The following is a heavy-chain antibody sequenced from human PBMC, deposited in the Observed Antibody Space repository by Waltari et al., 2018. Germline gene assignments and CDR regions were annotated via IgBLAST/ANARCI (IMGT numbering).Heavy chain of an antibody. V-gene: IGHV4-30-4*01. J-gene: IGHJ3*02. D-gene: IGHD6-19*01. CDR2: SCYRYDP. Sequence: QVQLQESGPGLVKPSQTLSLTCTVSGGSVADNKYYWSWVRQPPGKGLEWIGYSCYRYDPHYSPSLKTRATISIDASKNQFSLMLNSVTAADTAIYFCAREVKEVADSDAFDIWGQGTAVTVS. CDR1: GGSVADNKYY. CDR3: AREVKEVADSDAFDI.